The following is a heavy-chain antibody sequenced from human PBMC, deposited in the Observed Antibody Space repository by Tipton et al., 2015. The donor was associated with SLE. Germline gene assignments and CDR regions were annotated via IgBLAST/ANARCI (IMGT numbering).Heavy chain of an antibody. CDR3: ARGSGRGDGYNKGACYFGY. D-gene: IGHD5-24*01. J-gene: IGHJ4*02. CDR2: ISSSGSTI. CDR1: GFTFSDYY. Sequence: GSLRLSCAASGFTFSDYYMSWIRQAPGKGLEWVSYISSSGSTIYYADSVKGRFTISRDNAKNSLYLQMNSLRAEDTAVYYCARGSGRGDGYNKGACYFGYWGQGTLVTVSS. V-gene: IGHV3-11*01.